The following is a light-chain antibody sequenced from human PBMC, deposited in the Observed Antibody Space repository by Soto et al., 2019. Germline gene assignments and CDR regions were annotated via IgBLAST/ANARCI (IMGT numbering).Light chain of an antibody. Sequence: EIVLTQSPGTLSLSPGERATLSCRASQSVNSGYLAWYQQKPGQAPRLLIYGASSRATGIPDRFSGSGSGTDFTLTISRLEPEDFAVYYCQQYGSSSTFGQGTKVAIK. V-gene: IGKV3-20*01. J-gene: IGKJ1*01. CDR2: GAS. CDR1: QSVNSGY. CDR3: QQYGSSST.